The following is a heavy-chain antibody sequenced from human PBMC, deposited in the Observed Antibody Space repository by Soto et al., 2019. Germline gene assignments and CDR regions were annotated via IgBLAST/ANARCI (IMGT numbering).Heavy chain of an antibody. V-gene: IGHV1-8*01. D-gene: IGHD3-9*01. CDR3: ARGGGYYDILTGYPSYYYYYMDV. Sequence: ASVKVSCKASGYTFTSYDINWVRQATGQGLEWMGWMNPNSGNTGYAQKFQGRVTMTRNTSMSTAYMELSSLRSEDTAVYYCARGGGYYDILTGYPSYYYYYMDVWGKGTTVTVSS. CDR2: MNPNSGNT. J-gene: IGHJ6*03. CDR1: GYTFTSYD.